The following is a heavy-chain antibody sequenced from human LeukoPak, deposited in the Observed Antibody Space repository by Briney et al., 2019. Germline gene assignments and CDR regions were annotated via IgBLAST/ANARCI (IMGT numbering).Heavy chain of an antibody. CDR1: GGSISSSSYY. J-gene: IGHJ4*02. Sequence: IPSETLSLTCTVSGGSISSSSYYWGWIRQPPGKGLEWIGRIYYSGSTYYNPSLKSRVTISVDTSKNQFSLKLSSVTAADTAVYYCARDNWNYESNPRVQFDYWGQGTLVTVSS. CDR2: IYYSGST. D-gene: IGHD1-7*01. V-gene: IGHV4-39*07. CDR3: ARDNWNYESNPRVQFDY.